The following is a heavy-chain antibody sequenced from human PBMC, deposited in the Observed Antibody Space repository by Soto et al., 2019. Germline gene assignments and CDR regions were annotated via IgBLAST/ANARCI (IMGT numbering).Heavy chain of an antibody. D-gene: IGHD6-13*01. CDR3: ARDAWRYSSNWYATDAFDI. V-gene: IGHV3-21*01. Sequence: EVQLVESGGGLVKPGGSLRLSCAASGFTFSSYSMNWVRQAPGKGLEWVSSISSSSSYIYYADSVKGRFTISRDNAKNSLYLQMNSLRAEDTAVYYCARDAWRYSSNWYATDAFDIWGQGTMVTVS. CDR2: ISSSSSYI. CDR1: GFTFSSYS. J-gene: IGHJ3*02.